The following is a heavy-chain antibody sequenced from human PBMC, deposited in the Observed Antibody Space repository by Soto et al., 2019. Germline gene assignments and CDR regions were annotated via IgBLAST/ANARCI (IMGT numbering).Heavy chain of an antibody. Sequence: SETLSLTCAVYGGSFSGYYWSWVRQPPGKGLEWIGEINHSGSTNYNPSLKSRATISVDTSKNQLALKLSSVTAADTAVYYGAREQWLDYWGQGTLVTVSS. J-gene: IGHJ4*02. D-gene: IGHD6-19*01. CDR2: INHSGST. CDR1: GGSFSGYY. V-gene: IGHV4-34*01. CDR3: AREQWLDY.